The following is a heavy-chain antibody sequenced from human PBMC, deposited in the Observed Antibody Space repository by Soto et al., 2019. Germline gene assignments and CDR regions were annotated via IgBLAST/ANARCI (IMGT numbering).Heavy chain of an antibody. D-gene: IGHD1-26*01. Sequence: EVQLVESGGGLVQPGRSLRLSCGASGFTFDDYAMHWVRQAPGKGLEWVSGISWNSGSIAYAGSVNGRLNISRDNAQNSLYLQMTSLTPEDTALYYCAKDFSDIWDSRRDFDYWGQGTLVTVSS. CDR2: ISWNSGSI. CDR3: AKDFSDIWDSRRDFDY. CDR1: GFTFDDYA. V-gene: IGHV3-9*01. J-gene: IGHJ4*02.